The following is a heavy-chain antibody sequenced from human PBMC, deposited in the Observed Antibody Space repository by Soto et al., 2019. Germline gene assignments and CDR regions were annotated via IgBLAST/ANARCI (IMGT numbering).Heavy chain of an antibody. CDR1: VFTFSTYA. D-gene: IGHD6-19*01. Sequence: QVQLVESGGGVVQPGMSLRLSCAASVFTFSTYAMQWVRQAPGKGLEWVAVISYDGRNTYYEDSVKGRFTISRDNSKHTLYLQMNSLRPEDTAMYYCARGPLGYSPGWYQIDYWGQGTLVTVSS. CDR3: ARGPLGYSPGWYQIDY. V-gene: IGHV3-30*03. CDR2: ISYDGRNT. J-gene: IGHJ4*02.